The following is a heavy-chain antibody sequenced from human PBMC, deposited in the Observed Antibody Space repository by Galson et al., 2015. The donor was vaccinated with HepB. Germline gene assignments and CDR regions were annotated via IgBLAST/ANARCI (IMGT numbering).Heavy chain of an antibody. J-gene: IGHJ3*02. CDR1: GGSISSYY. V-gene: IGHV4-59*01. D-gene: IGHD6-13*01. Sequence: ETLSLTCTVSGGSISSYYWSWIRQPPGKGLEWIGYIYYSGSTNYNPSLKSRVTISVDTSKNQFSLKLSSVTAADTAVYYCARCPGIAAAGNSDAFDIWGQGTMVTVSS. CDR2: IYYSGST. CDR3: ARCPGIAAAGNSDAFDI.